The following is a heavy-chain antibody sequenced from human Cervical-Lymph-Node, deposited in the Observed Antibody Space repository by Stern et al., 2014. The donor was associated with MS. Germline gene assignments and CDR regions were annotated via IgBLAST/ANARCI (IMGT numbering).Heavy chain of an antibody. D-gene: IGHD3-10*01. J-gene: IGHJ6*02. Sequence: VQLVESGAEVKKPGSSVKISCKASGGTFNVYAINWLRQAPGQGLEWMGGIIPIIGTANYAKKFQGRVTITADESTRTSSMQLSSLRSGDTAVYYCARDGRHTYHYGLDVWGQGTTVTVSS. V-gene: IGHV1-69*01. CDR2: IIPIIGTA. CDR1: GGTFNVYA. CDR3: ARDGRHTYHYGLDV.